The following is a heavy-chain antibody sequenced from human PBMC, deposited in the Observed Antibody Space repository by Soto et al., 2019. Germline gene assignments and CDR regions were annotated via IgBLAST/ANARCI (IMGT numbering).Heavy chain of an antibody. Sequence: QVQLVQSGAEVKMPGSSVRVSCKASGGSFSKYGISWVRQAPGQGLEWMGGIIPMFGIGNYAEKFLGRVTITADESTSPSHMQLRSLGSEDAAVDFWAIGYGENYIYAMDVWGQGPTVTCSS. J-gene: IGHJ6*02. CDR2: IIPMFGIG. D-gene: IGHD5-18*01. CDR1: GGSFSKYG. CDR3: AIGYGENYIYAMDV. V-gene: IGHV1-69*01.